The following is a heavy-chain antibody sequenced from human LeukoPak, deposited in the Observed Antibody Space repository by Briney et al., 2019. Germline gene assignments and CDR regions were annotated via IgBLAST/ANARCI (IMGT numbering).Heavy chain of an antibody. V-gene: IGHV1-18*01. CDR3: ARVRGPRTTTYYYYYYMDV. D-gene: IGHD1/OR15-1a*01. CDR2: ISAYNGNT. Sequence: ASVKVSCKAFGYTFTSYGISWVRQAPGQGLEWMGWISAYNGNTNYAQKLQGRVTMTTDTSTSTAYMELRSLRSDDTAVYYCARVRGPRTTTYYYYYYMDVWGKGTTVTVSS. J-gene: IGHJ6*03. CDR1: GYTFTSYG.